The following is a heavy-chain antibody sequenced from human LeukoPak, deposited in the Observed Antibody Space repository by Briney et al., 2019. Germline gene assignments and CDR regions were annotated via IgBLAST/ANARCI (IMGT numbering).Heavy chain of an antibody. CDR1: GFTFRNYA. D-gene: IGHD2-15*01. Sequence: PGRSLRLSCAASGFTFRNYAMYWVRQAPGKGLEWVAFTNYDGSDRCYADSVKGRFTVSRDNPKNTLYLQMNSLRTEDTAVYYCAKDLPDRYSLEYWGQGTTVTVPS. V-gene: IGHV3-30*18. J-gene: IGHJ4*02. CDR3: AKDLPDRYSLEY. CDR2: TNYDGSDR.